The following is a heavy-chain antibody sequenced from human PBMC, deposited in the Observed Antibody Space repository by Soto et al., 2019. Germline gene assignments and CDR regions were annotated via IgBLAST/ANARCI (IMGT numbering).Heavy chain of an antibody. CDR2: LTPISGAA. CDR1: GGSFNGYA. Sequence: QVQLVQSGAEVKKPGSSVKVSCTASGGSFNGYAVSWVRQAPGRGLEWMGGLTPISGAATYAKNFQGRVSITADGSTTTAYLDLTSLTSEDTAIYFCARHRLFYDSGSHSYVTYYFENWGQGTLVSVSS. J-gene: IGHJ4*02. V-gene: IGHV1-69*01. D-gene: IGHD1-26*01. CDR3: ARHRLFYDSGSHSYVTYYFEN.